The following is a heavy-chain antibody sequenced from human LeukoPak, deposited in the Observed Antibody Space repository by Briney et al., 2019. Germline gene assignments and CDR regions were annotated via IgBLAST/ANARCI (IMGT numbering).Heavy chain of an antibody. Sequence: GGSLRPSCAASGFTFSSYGMHWVRQAPGKGLEWVAVISYDGSNKYYADSVKGRFTISRDNSKNTLYLQMNSLRAEDTAVYYCAKAREPYSSSWYYFDYWGQGTLVTVSS. CDR1: GFTFSSYG. V-gene: IGHV3-30*18. CDR2: ISYDGSNK. D-gene: IGHD6-13*01. J-gene: IGHJ4*02. CDR3: AKAREPYSSSWYYFDY.